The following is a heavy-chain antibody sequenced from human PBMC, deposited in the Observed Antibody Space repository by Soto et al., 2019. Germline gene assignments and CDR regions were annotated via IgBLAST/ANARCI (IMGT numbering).Heavy chain of an antibody. D-gene: IGHD2-21*01. V-gene: IGHV1-18*01. J-gene: IGHJ6*02. CDR2: IIPYNDNT. CDR3: AKKPYSHYYGMDV. CDR1: GYIFSDYG. Sequence: RASGEVSCKASGYIFSDYGISWVRLAPGQGLEWMGWIIPYNDNTKYAENFQGRVTLTTDTSTNTVYMELRSLTPDDTGVYFCAKKPYSHYYGMDVWGQGTSVTVSS.